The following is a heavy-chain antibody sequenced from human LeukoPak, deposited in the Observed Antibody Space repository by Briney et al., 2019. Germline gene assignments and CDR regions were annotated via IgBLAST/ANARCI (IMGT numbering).Heavy chain of an antibody. V-gene: IGHV1-69*10. J-gene: IGHJ4*02. CDR3: ASRDPCSGGLCYALAY. CDR1: GYTFTGYY. D-gene: IGHD2-15*01. CDR2: IIPILGIA. Sequence: SVKVSCKASGYTFTGYYMHWVRQAPGQGLEWMGWIIPILGIANYAQKFQGRVTITADKSTSTAYMELSSLRSEDTAVYYCASRDPCSGGLCYALAYWGQGTLVTVSS.